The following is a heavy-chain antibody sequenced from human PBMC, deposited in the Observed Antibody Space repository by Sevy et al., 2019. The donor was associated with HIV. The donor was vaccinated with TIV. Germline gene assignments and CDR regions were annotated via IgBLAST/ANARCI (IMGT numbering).Heavy chain of an antibody. CDR2: ISDRGTTI. Sequence: GGSLRLSCAASGFTFNDYYMSWIRQSPGKGLEWLSYISDRGTTIYYADFVKGRFTISRDNAKSLMYLQMNSVKTEDTAIYYCAREGDLRYFDFWGRGTLVTVSS. CDR3: AREGDLRYFDF. CDR1: GFTFNDYY. V-gene: IGHV3-11*01. D-gene: IGHD3-10*01. J-gene: IGHJ2*01.